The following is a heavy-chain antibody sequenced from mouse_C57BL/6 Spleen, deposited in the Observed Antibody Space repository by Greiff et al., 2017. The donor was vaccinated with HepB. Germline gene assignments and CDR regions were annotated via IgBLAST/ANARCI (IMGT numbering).Heavy chain of an antibody. D-gene: IGHD1-1*01. CDR1: GYTFTSYW. CDR2: IYPGSGST. J-gene: IGHJ1*03. CDR3: ARGATVVAPSYWYFDV. Sequence: QVQLQQPGAELVKPGASVKMSCKASGYTFTSYWITWVKQRPGQGLEWIGDIYPGSGSTNYNEKFKSKATLTVDTSSSTAYMQLSSLTSEDSAVYYCARGATVVAPSYWYFDVWGTGTTVTVSS. V-gene: IGHV1-55*01.